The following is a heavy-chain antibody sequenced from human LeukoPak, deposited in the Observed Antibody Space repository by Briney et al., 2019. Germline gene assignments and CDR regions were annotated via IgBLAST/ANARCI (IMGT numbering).Heavy chain of an antibody. CDR1: GGSISSHY. CDR2: IYYSGST. V-gene: IGHV4-59*11. CDR3: ARGHGLRY. D-gene: IGHD5-24*01. Sequence: PSETLSLTCTVSGGSISSHYWSWIRQPPGKGLEWIGYIYYSGSTNYNPPLKSRVTISVDTSKDQFSLKLSSVTAADTAVYYCARGHGLRYWGQGTLVTVSS. J-gene: IGHJ4*02.